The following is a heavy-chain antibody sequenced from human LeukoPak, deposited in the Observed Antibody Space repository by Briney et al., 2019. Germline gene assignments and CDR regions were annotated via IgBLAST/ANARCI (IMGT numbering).Heavy chain of an antibody. Sequence: GGSLRPSCAASGFTFSSYAMHWVRQAPGKGLEWVAVISYDGSNKYYADSVKGRFTISRDNSKNTLYLQMNSLRAEDTAVYYCARMTVYYYDSSGYYFDYWGQGTLVTVSS. D-gene: IGHD3-22*01. CDR2: ISYDGSNK. CDR3: ARMTVYYYDSSGYYFDY. J-gene: IGHJ4*02. V-gene: IGHV3-30*01. CDR1: GFTFSSYA.